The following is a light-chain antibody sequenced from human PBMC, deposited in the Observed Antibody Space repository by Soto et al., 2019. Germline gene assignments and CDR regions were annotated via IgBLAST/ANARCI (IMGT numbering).Light chain of an antibody. CDR3: QQSYSTPALT. J-gene: IGKJ4*01. CDR2: AAS. V-gene: IGKV1-39*01. CDR1: LIFFCY. Sequence: DIQMTQSPSSLSASVEDRVTITCRTSLIFFCYLNCYQQKPGKALKLLIFAASILQSGFPSSFSGGGSGTDFTLTISSLQPKDFATYYCQQSYSTPALTFGGGTKVDIK.